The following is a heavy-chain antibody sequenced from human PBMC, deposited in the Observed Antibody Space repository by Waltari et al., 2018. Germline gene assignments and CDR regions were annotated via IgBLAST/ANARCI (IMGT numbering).Heavy chain of an antibody. Sequence: QVQLQESGPGLVKPAETLSLTCTVSGGSISNYYCSWIRQPPGKGLEWIGYISYSGSTTYRPSPKSRVTITVDTSKKQFSLKLNFVTAADTAVYYCARGSEGSYCSGGTCYSYYYMDVWGKGTTVTVSS. CDR3: ARGSEGSYCSGGTCYSYYYMDV. V-gene: IGHV4-59*01. D-gene: IGHD2-15*01. CDR1: GGSISNYY. J-gene: IGHJ6*03. CDR2: ISYSGST.